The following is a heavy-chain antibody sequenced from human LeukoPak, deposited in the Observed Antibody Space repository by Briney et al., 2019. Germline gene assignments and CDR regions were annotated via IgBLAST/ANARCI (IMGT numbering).Heavy chain of an antibody. CDR2: ISSSSTYI. Sequence: GGSLRLSCAASGFTFSSYSMNWVRQAPGKGLEWVSSISSSSTYIYYADSVKGRFTISRDNAKNSLYLQMNSLRVEDTAVYFCARDWAGGPHDYWGQGTLVTVSS. D-gene: IGHD3-10*01. V-gene: IGHV3-21*01. CDR1: GFTFSSYS. J-gene: IGHJ4*02. CDR3: ARDWAGGPHDY.